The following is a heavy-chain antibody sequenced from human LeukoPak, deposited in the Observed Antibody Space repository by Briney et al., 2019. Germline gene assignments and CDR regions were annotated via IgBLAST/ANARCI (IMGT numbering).Heavy chain of an antibody. Sequence: GGSLRLSCAASGFTFRSNAMHWVRQAPGKGPEWVTFIRYDGNEKYYADSVKGRFTVSRDNSKNTLYLQMNSLRVEDTAVYYCAQERDRRGYFDYWGQGTLVTVSS. J-gene: IGHJ4*02. CDR2: IRYDGNEK. D-gene: IGHD2-15*01. V-gene: IGHV3-30*02. CDR1: GFTFRSNA. CDR3: AQERDRRGYFDY.